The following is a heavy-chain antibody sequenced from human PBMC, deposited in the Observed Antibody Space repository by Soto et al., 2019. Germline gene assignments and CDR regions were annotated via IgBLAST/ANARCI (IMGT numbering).Heavy chain of an antibody. J-gene: IGHJ2*01. Sequence: EVQLLESGGGLVQPGGSPRLSCAASGFTFSAYAMGWVRQAPGKGLEWVSTIHGGGDATHYADSVKGRFTISRDDSKNTLYAQMNSLRAEDTAVYYCAKFEGHPLEYWYLDFWGRGTRVTVSS. CDR1: GFTFSAYA. V-gene: IGHV3-23*01. CDR2: IHGGGDAT. D-gene: IGHD1-1*01. CDR3: AKFEGHPLEYWYLDF.